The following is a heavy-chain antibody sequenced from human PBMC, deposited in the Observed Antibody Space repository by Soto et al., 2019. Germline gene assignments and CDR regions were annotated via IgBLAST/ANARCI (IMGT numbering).Heavy chain of an antibody. Sequence: GGSLSLSCAASGFTFSSYAMSWVRQAPGKGLEWVSAISGSGGSTYYADSVKGRFTISRDNSKNTLYLQMNSLRAEDTAVYYCAKGSYDILTGYYKTYYFDYWGQGTLVTVSS. CDR3: AKGSYDILTGYYKTYYFDY. J-gene: IGHJ4*02. CDR1: GFTFSSYA. V-gene: IGHV3-23*01. CDR2: ISGSGGST. D-gene: IGHD3-9*01.